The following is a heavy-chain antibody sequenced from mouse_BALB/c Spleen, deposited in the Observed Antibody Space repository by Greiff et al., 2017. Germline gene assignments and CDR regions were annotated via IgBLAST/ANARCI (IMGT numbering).Heavy chain of an antibody. Sequence: EVMLVESGGGLVKPGGSLKLSCAASGFTFSDYYMYWVRQTPEKRLEWVATISDGGSYTYYPDSVKGRFTISRDNAKNNLYLQMSSLKSEDTAMYYCARSYDYGRNYYAMDYWGQGTSVTVSS. CDR2: ISDGGSYT. J-gene: IGHJ4*01. D-gene: IGHD2-4*01. CDR3: ARSYDYGRNYYAMDY. V-gene: IGHV5-4*02. CDR1: GFTFSDYY.